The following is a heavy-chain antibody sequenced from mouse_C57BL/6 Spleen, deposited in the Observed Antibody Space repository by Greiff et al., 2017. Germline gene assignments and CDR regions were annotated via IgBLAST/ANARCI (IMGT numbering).Heavy chain of an antibody. CDR2: IDPSDSET. Sequence: VQLQQPGAELVRPGSSVKLSCKASGYTFTSYWMHWVKQRPIQGLEWIGNIDPSDSETHYNQKFKDKATLTVDKSSSTAYMQLSSLTSEDSAVYYCARRGTARGYAMDYWGQGTSVTVSS. J-gene: IGHJ4*01. V-gene: IGHV1-52*01. CDR1: GYTFTSYW. D-gene: IGHD3-2*01. CDR3: ARRGTARGYAMDY.